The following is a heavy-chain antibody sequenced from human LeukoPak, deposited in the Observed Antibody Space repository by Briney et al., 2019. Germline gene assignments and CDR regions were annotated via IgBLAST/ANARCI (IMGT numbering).Heavy chain of an antibody. Sequence: GGSPRLSCEASGSTFSSYSMNWVRQAPGKGLEWISYISTSTTTIYYANSVKGRFTISRDNAKKSLYLQMNSLRVEDTGVYYCASWGEGALDNWGQGTLVTVSS. J-gene: IGHJ4*02. CDR3: ASWGEGALDN. D-gene: IGHD1-26*01. V-gene: IGHV3-48*01. CDR2: ISTSTTTI. CDR1: GSTFSSYS.